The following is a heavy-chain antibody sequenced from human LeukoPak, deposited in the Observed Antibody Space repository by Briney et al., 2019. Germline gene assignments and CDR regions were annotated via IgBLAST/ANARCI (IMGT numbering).Heavy chain of an antibody. J-gene: IGHJ3*02. CDR3: ARGGQLWSYDAFDI. CDR1: GGSFSGYY. CDR2: INHSGST. V-gene: IGHV4-34*01. Sequence: SETLSLTCAVYGGSFSGYYWSWNRQPPGKGLEWIGEINHSGSTNYNPSLKSRVTISVDTSKNQFSLKLSSVTAADTAVYHCARGGQLWSYDAFDIWGQGTMVTVSS. D-gene: IGHD5-18*01.